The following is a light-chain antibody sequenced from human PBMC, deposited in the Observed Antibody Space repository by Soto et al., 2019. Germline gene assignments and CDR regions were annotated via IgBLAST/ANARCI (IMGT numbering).Light chain of an antibody. CDR1: QSISYW. CDR2: KEP. V-gene: IGKV1-5*03. Sequence: DIQMTQSPSTLSASVGDRVTITCRASQSISYWLAWYQQKPGKAPNLLIYKEPSLESRDPSRFIGSRSETEFTLTSSSLQTDDFATYYCQQNNNYRTYGQGTKVEIK. J-gene: IGKJ1*01. CDR3: QQNNNYRT.